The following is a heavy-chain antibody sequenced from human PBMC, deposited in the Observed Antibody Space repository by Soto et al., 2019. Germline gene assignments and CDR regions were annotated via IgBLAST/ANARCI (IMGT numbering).Heavy chain of an antibody. CDR3: ARARPRYGDYYYFDD. V-gene: IGHV4-30-2*01. CDR2: IYHSGST. D-gene: IGHD4-17*01. Sequence: PSETLSLTCAVSGGSISSGGYSWSWIRQPPGKGLEWIGYIYHSGSTYYNPSLKSRVTISVDRSKNQFSLKLSSVTAADTAVYYCARARPRYGDYYYFDDWGQGTLVTVSS. CDR1: GGSISSGGYS. J-gene: IGHJ4*02.